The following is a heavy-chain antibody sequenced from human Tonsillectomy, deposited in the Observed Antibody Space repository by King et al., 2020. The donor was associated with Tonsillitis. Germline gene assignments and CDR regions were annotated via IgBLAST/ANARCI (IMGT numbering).Heavy chain of an antibody. D-gene: IGHD5-18*01. CDR1: GFTFGDYT. V-gene: IGHV3-49*03. Sequence: VQLVESGGGLVQPGRSLRLSCPASGFTFGDYTMSWFRQAPGKGLEWVGFIRSKAYGGTTEYAASVKGRFTISRDDSKSIAYLQMNSLKTEDTAVYYCTRVVDTAIGHIDYWGQGTLVTVSS. CDR3: TRVVDTAIGHIDY. CDR2: IRSKAYGGTT. J-gene: IGHJ4*02.